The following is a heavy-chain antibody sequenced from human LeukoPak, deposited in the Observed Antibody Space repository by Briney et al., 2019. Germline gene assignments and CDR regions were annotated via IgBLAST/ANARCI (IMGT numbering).Heavy chain of an antibody. CDR2: MNPNSGNT. Sequence: ASVKVSCKASGYTFTSYDINWVRQATGQGLEWMGWMNPNSGNTGYAQKFQGRVTMTRNTSISTAYMELSSLRSEDTAVYYCARARITMIVVVPWSYWGQGTLVTVSS. CDR3: ARARITMIVVVPWSY. D-gene: IGHD3-22*01. CDR1: GYTFTSYD. V-gene: IGHV1-8*01. J-gene: IGHJ4*02.